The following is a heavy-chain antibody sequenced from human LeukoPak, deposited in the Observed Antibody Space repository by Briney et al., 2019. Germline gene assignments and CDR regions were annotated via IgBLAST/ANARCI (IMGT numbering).Heavy chain of an antibody. Sequence: GGSLRLSCAASGFTFGSYSVNWVRQAPGKGLEWVSYISSSSSTIYYADSVKGRFTISRDNAKNSLYLQMNSLRAEDTAVYYCARGGAAPIWGQGTMVTVSS. J-gene: IGHJ3*02. V-gene: IGHV3-48*01. D-gene: IGHD6-13*01. CDR3: ARGGAAPI. CDR2: ISSSSSTI. CDR1: GFTFGSYS.